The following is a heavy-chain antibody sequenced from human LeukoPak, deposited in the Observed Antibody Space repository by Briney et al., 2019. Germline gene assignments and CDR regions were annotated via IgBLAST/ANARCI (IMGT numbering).Heavy chain of an antibody. J-gene: IGHJ4*02. Sequence: SETLSLTCTVSGGSISSSSYYWGWIRQPPGKGLEWIGSIYYSGSTYYNPSLKSRVTISVDTSKNQFSLKLSSVTAADTAVYYCARAGVATTPFDYWGQGTLVTVSS. CDR1: GGSISSSSYY. D-gene: IGHD5-12*01. CDR3: ARAGVATTPFDY. CDR2: IYYSGST. V-gene: IGHV4-39*07.